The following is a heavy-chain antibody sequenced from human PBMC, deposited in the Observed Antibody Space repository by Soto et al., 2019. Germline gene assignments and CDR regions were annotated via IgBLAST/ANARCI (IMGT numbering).Heavy chain of an antibody. Sequence: EVQLAESGGGLVKPGGSLRLSCAASGFTFSNAWMSWVRQAPGKGLEWVGRIKSKTDGGTTDYAAPVKGRFTISRDDSKNTLYLQMNSLKSEDTAVYYCTTGGHGDFYYYYMDVWGKGTTVIVSS. V-gene: IGHV3-15*01. CDR3: TTGGHGDFYYYYMDV. CDR2: IKSKTDGGTT. J-gene: IGHJ6*03. D-gene: IGHD3-16*01. CDR1: GFTFSNAW.